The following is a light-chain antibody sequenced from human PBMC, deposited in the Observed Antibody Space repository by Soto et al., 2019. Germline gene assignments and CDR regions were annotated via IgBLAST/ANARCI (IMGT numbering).Light chain of an antibody. CDR1: SSDVGSYNL. CDR3: CSYAGSSTYI. Sequence: QSVLTQPASGPGSPGQSITISCTGTSSDVGSYNLVSWYQQHPGKAPKLMIYEVSKRPSGVSNRFSGSKSGNTASLTISGFQAEDEADYYCCSYAGSSTYIFGTVTKFTVL. V-gene: IGLV2-23*02. CDR2: EVS. J-gene: IGLJ1*01.